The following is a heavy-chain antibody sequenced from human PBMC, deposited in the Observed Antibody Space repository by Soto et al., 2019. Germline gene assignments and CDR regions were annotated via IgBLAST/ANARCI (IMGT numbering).Heavy chain of an antibody. Sequence: QVQLVQSGAEVKKPGSSVKVSCKASGGTFSNYAITWVRQAPGQGLEWMGTIIPISAAPNYAQMFQGRVTISADESTSTAYMELSSLRSDDTAVYYCEVSPLNWGYYYYAMDVWGQGTTVTVSS. CDR2: IIPISAAP. CDR3: EVSPLNWGYYYYAMDV. D-gene: IGHD7-27*01. CDR1: GGTFSNYA. V-gene: IGHV1-69*15. J-gene: IGHJ6*02.